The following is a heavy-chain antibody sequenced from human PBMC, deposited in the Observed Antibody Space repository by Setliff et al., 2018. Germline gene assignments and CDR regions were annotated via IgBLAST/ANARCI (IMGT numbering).Heavy chain of an antibody. V-gene: IGHV4-59*08. CDR3: ARHAGVRDYYYMDV. CDR1: GGSISNYY. Sequence: PSETLSLTCTVSGGSISNYYWSWIRQPPGKGLEWIGYIYYSGRTNYNPSLKSRVSISVDTSKNQFSLKVSSVTAADTAVYYCARHAGVRDYYYMDVWGKGTAVT. D-gene: IGHD3-10*01. J-gene: IGHJ6*03. CDR2: IYYSGRT.